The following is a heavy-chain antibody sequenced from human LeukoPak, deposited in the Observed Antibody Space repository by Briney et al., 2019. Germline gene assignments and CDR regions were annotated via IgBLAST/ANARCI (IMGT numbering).Heavy chain of an antibody. V-gene: IGHV4-39*07. CDR2: IYYSGST. CDR1: GFTFSSYA. Sequence: GSLRLSCAASGFTFSSYAMSWVRQAPGKGLEWIGSIYYSGSTYYNPSLKSRVTISVDTSKNQFSLKLSSVTAADTAVYYCAREGSYYPYYFDYWGQGTLVTVSS. CDR3: AREGSYYPYYFDY. J-gene: IGHJ4*02. D-gene: IGHD1-26*01.